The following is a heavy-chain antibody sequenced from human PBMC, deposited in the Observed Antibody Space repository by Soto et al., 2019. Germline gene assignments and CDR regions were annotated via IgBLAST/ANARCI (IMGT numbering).Heavy chain of an antibody. CDR2: INPSGGST. CDR1: GYTFTSYY. CDR3: ARDQEPSTLYYDYFYMDV. Sequence: QVQLVQSGAEVKKPGASVTVSCTASGYTFTSYYIHWVRQAPGQGLEWMGIINPSGGSTSYAQKFPGKVTMTRDPSKSNVYMGVSGLRSEDTAVYYCARDQEPSTLYYDYFYMDVWGKGTTVTVSS. V-gene: IGHV1-46*03. J-gene: IGHJ6*03.